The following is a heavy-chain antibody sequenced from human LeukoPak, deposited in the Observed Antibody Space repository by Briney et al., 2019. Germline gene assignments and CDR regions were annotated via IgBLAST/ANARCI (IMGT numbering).Heavy chain of an antibody. J-gene: IGHJ1*01. CDR2: ICGSGGRT. CDR1: GFTLSSYC. CDR3: AKDLKGYYGSGSYPH. Sequence: PGGALRLSCAASGFTLSSYCMHGVRQAPGRGLEWVSAICGSGGRTFYTDYVKGRFTISRDNSKNTLYLQMNSLRAEDTTVYYCAKDLKGYYGSGSYPHWGQGTLFTVSS. D-gene: IGHD3-10*01. V-gene: IGHV3-23*01.